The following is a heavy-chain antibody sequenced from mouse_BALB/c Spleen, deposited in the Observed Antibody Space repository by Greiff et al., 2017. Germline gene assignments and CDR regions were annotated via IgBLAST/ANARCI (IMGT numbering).Heavy chain of an antibody. Sequence: VQLVESGAELARPGASVKLSCKASGYTFTSYWMQWVKQRPGQGLEWIGAIYPGDGDTRYTQKFKGKATLTADKSSSTAYMQLSSLASEDSAVYYCAREADYYGSSPHWYFDVWGAGTTVTVSS. CDR2: IYPGDGDT. D-gene: IGHD1-1*01. CDR1: GYTFTSYW. CDR3: AREADYYGSSPHWYFDV. V-gene: IGHV1-87*01. J-gene: IGHJ1*01.